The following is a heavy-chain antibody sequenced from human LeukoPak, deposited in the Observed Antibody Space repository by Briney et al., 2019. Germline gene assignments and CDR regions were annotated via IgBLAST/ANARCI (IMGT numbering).Heavy chain of an antibody. V-gene: IGHV3-21*01. CDR3: ARDGTGWSRDY. CDR2: ISSDSAYI. D-gene: IGHD2-2*01. Sequence: GGCLRLSCAASGFTFSACSMNWVRQAPGKGLEWVSVISSDSAYIYYADSVKGRFTVSRDNAKNSLSLHMSSLRAEDTGVYYCARDGTGWSRDYWGQGTLVTVSS. CDR1: GFTFSACS. J-gene: IGHJ4*02.